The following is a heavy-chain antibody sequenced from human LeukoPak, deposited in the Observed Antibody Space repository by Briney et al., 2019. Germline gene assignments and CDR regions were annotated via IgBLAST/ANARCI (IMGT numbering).Heavy chain of an antibody. D-gene: IGHD3-3*01. Sequence: SETLSLTCTVSGGSISSYYWSWIRQPPGKGLEWIGYIYYSGSTNYNPSLKSRVTISVDTSKNQFSLKLSSVTAADTAVYYCARMPPVRFLEWLLDPGSFDYWGQGTLVTVSS. CDR2: IYYSGST. CDR3: ARMPPVRFLEWLLDPGSFDY. CDR1: GGSISSYY. J-gene: IGHJ4*02. V-gene: IGHV4-59*08.